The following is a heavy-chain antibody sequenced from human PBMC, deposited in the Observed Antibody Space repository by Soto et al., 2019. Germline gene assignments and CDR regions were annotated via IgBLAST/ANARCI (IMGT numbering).Heavy chain of an antibody. CDR1: GGTFSRYT. CDR3: AREEEQLVDY. D-gene: IGHD6-13*01. J-gene: IGHJ4*02. V-gene: IGHV1-69*08. CDR2: IIPILGIA. Sequence: QVHLVQSGAEVKKPGSSVKVSCKASGGTFSRYTIGWVRQAPGQGLEWMGRIIPILGIANYAQKFQGRVTITADKSTSTAYMELSSLRSEDTAVYYCAREEEQLVDYWGQGTLVTVSS.